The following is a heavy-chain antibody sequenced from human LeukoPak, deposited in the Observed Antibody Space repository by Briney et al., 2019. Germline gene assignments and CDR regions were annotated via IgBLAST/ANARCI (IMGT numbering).Heavy chain of an antibody. CDR1: GFTFSSYA. Sequence: PGGSLRLSCSASGFTFSSYAMHWVRQTPGKGLEWVSSISSSSSYIYYADSVKGRFTISRDNAKNSLYLQMNSLRTEDTAVYYCARGDPMAPAGTVDYWGQGTLVTVSS. D-gene: IGHD6-13*01. CDR3: ARGDPMAPAGTVDY. CDR2: ISSSSSYI. J-gene: IGHJ4*02. V-gene: IGHV3-21*01.